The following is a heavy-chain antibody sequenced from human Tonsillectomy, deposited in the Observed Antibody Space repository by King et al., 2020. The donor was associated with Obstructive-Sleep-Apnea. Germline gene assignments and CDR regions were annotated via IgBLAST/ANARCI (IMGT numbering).Heavy chain of an antibody. V-gene: IGHV4-61*08. D-gene: IGHD1-26*01. CDR3: ARGYSGSFGPYFDY. J-gene: IGHJ4*02. Sequence: VQLQESGPGLVKPSETLSLTCTGSGGSVSSGGYYWTWIRQPPGKGLERIGHIYYSGSTNYNPSLKSRVTISADTSKNQFSLKLSSVTAADTAVYYCARGYSGSFGPYFDYWGQGTLVTVSS. CDR2: IYYSGST. CDR1: GGSVSSGGYY.